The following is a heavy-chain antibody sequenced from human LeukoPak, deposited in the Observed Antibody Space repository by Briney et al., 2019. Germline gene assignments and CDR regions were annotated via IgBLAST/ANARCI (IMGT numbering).Heavy chain of an antibody. V-gene: IGHV1-69*05. CDR2: IIPIFGAA. D-gene: IGHD2-2*01. Sequence: ASVKVSCKASGGTFSSYAISWVRQAPGQGLEWMGGIIPIFGAANYAQKFQGRVTITTDESTSTAYMELSSLRSEDTAVYYCARSKYQLLFKYYYYYYMDVWGKGTTVTVSS. J-gene: IGHJ6*03. CDR3: ARSKYQLLFKYYYYYYMDV. CDR1: GGTFSSYA.